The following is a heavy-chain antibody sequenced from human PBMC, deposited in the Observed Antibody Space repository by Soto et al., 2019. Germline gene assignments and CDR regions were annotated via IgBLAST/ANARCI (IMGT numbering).Heavy chain of an antibody. J-gene: IGHJ4*02. CDR1: GFTFSSYA. Sequence: AGGSLRLSCAASGFTFSSYAMHWVRQAPGKGLEWVAVISYDGSNKYYADSVKGRFTISRDNSKNTLYLQMNSPRAEDTAVYYCARDLFYYYDSSGYPDYWGQGTLVTVSS. CDR3: ARDLFYYYDSSGYPDY. D-gene: IGHD3-22*01. CDR2: ISYDGSNK. V-gene: IGHV3-30-3*01.